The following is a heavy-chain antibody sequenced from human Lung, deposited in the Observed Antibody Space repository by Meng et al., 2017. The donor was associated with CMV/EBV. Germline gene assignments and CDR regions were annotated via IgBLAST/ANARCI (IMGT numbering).Heavy chain of an antibody. CDR2: TYYRSKWYN. CDR1: GDRVSSNSAA. D-gene: IGHD3-10*01. Sequence: SQXXXLTXAISGDRVSSNSAAWNWIRQSPSRGLEWLGRTYYRSKWYNDYAVSVKSRITINPDTSKNQFSLQLNSVTPEDTAVYYCARFGTVGAGSGVYFDYXGQGXLVTVSS. CDR3: ARFGTVGAGSGVYFDY. J-gene: IGHJ4*02. V-gene: IGHV6-1*01.